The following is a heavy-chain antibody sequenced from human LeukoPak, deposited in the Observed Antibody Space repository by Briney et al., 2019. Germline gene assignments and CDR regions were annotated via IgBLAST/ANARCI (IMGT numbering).Heavy chain of an antibody. D-gene: IGHD6-6*01. Sequence: PSETLSLTCTVSGGSISSYYWSWIRQPPGKGLEWIGYIYYSGSTNYNPSLKSRVTISVDTSKNQFSLKLSSVTAADTAVYYCASGIAARSYYYGMDVWGQGTTVTVSS. CDR3: ASGIAARSYYYGMDV. CDR2: IYYSGST. J-gene: IGHJ6*02. V-gene: IGHV4-59*12. CDR1: GGSISSYY.